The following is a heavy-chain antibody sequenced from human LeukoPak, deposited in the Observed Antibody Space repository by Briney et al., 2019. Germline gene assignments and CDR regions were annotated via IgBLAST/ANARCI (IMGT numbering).Heavy chain of an antibody. CDR3: ARGASPYDYGDYVDY. J-gene: IGHJ4*02. D-gene: IGHD4-17*01. CDR2: ISAYNGNT. V-gene: IGHV1-18*01. CDR1: GYTSTSYG. Sequence: ASVKVSCKASGYTSTSYGISWVRQAPGQGLEWMGWISAYNGNTNYAQKLQGRVTMTTDTSTSTAYMELRSLRSDDTAVYYCARGASPYDYGDYVDYWGQGTLVTVSS.